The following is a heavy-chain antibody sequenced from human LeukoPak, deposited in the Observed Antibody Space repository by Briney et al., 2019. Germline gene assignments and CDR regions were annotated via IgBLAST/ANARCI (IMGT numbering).Heavy chain of an antibody. D-gene: IGHD6-19*01. Sequence: PSGTLSLTCTVSGGSISSYYWSWIRQPPGKGLEWIGYIYYSGSTNYNPSLKSRVTISVDTSKNQFSLKLSSVTAADTAVYYCARDLSASGWYSFDYWGQGTLVTVSS. CDR1: GGSISSYY. CDR3: ARDLSASGWYSFDY. J-gene: IGHJ4*02. CDR2: IYYSGST. V-gene: IGHV4-59*01.